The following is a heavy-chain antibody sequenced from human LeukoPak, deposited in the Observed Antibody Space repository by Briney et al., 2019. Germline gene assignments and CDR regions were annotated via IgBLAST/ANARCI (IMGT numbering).Heavy chain of an antibody. CDR1: GYSFTSYG. V-gene: IGHV1-18*01. D-gene: IGHD3-10*01. Sequence: ASVTVSCKASGYSFTSYGISWVRQAPGQGLEWMGWISAYNGNTNYAQKLQGRVTMTTDTSTSTAYMELRSLRSDDTAVYYCAGVLWFGVYNWFDPWGQGTLVTVSS. CDR2: ISAYNGNT. CDR3: AGVLWFGVYNWFDP. J-gene: IGHJ5*02.